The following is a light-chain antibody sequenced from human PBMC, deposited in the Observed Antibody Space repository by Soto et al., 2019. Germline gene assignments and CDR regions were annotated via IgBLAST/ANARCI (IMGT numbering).Light chain of an antibody. CDR1: QSVGSK. Sequence: EIVMTQSPATLSVSPGERATLSCRASQSVGSKLAWFQQTPGQAPRLLFYDTTTRATGIPARFTGSGSGTEFTLTISSLQSDEFAVYYCQQYNSWPYTFGQGTKLELK. CDR3: QQYNSWPYT. J-gene: IGKJ2*01. CDR2: DTT. V-gene: IGKV3-15*01.